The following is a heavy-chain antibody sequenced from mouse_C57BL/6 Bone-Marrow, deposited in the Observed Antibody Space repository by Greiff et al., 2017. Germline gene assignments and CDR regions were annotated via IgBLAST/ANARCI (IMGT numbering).Heavy chain of an antibody. CDR3: TRDHHGSSYDYAMDY. J-gene: IGHJ4*01. V-gene: IGHV5-9-1*02. Sequence: EVMLVESGEGLVKPGGSLKLCCVASGFTFSSYAMSWVRQTPEKRLEWVAYISSGGDYIYYADTVKGRFTISRDNARNTLYLQMSSLKSEDTAMYYCTRDHHGSSYDYAMDYWGQGTSVTVSS. CDR2: ISSGGDYI. D-gene: IGHD1-1*01. CDR1: GFTFSSYA.